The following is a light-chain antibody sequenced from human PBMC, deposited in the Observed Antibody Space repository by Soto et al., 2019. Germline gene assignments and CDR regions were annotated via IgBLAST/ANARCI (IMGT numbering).Light chain of an antibody. CDR3: PQPSSWPLT. CDR1: QSVSSS. V-gene: IGKV3-11*01. CDR2: AAS. Sequence: EIVLTQSPATLSLSPGERATLSCRASQSVSSSLAWYQQKPGQAPRLLIYAASNRATGIPARFSGSGSGTDFPLPISSLEPEVFVIYYCPQPSSWPLTFLGGTKVDIK. J-gene: IGKJ4*01.